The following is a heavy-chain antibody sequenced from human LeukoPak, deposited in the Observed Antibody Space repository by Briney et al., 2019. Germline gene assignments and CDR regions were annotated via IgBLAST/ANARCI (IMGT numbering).Heavy chain of an antibody. V-gene: IGHV1-3*03. CDR3: ARDLVAAAGSFDY. Sequence: ASVKVSCKASGYTFTSYYMHWVRQAPGRGLEWMGWINAGNGNTKYSQEFQGRLTITRDTSANTAYMELTSLRSDDLSVYYCARDLVAAAGSFDYWGQGTLVTVSS. CDR2: INAGNGNT. CDR1: GYTFTSYY. J-gene: IGHJ4*02. D-gene: IGHD6-13*01.